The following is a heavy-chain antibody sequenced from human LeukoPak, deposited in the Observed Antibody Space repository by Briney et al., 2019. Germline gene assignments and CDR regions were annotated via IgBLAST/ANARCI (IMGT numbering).Heavy chain of an antibody. J-gene: IGHJ4*02. CDR2: IYYSGST. Sequence: SETLSLTCTVSGGSISSYYWSWIRQPPGKGPEWIGYIYYSGSTNYNPSLKSRVTISVDTSKNQFSLRLSSVTAADTAVYYCARDTYYYDGSGYPVGYFDYWGQGTLVTVSS. V-gene: IGHV4-59*01. D-gene: IGHD3-22*01. CDR1: GGSISSYY. CDR3: ARDTYYYDGSGYPVGYFDY.